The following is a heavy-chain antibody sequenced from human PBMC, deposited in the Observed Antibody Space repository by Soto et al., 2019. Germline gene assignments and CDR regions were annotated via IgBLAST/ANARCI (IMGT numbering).Heavy chain of an antibody. V-gene: IGHV3-33*01. CDR3: ARGYCSGGSCYGPYDAFDI. CDR1: GFTFSSYG. CDR2: IWYDGSNK. D-gene: IGHD2-15*01. J-gene: IGHJ3*02. Sequence: LRLSCAASGFTFSSYGMHWVRQAPGKGLEWVAVIWYDGSNKYYADSVKGRFTISRDNSKNTLYLQMNSLRAEDTAVYYCARGYCSGGSCYGPYDAFDIWGQGTTVTVSS.